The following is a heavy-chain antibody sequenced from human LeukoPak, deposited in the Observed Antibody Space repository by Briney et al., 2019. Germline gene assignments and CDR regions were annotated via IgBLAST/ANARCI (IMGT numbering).Heavy chain of an antibody. J-gene: IGHJ4*02. CDR2: MRYDGSDK. CDR1: GFTFSSYW. CDR3: AKADRGSYYGLGDYFDY. V-gene: IGHV3-30*02. Sequence: GGSLRLSCAASGFTFSSYWMSWVRQAPGKGLVWVAFMRYDGSDKYYADSVKGRFTISRDNSKNTLYLKMNSLRAEDTALYYCAKADRGSYYGLGDYFDYWGQGTPVTVSS. D-gene: IGHD1-26*01.